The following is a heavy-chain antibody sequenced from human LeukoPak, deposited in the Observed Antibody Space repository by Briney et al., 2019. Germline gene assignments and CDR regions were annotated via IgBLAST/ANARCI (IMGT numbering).Heavy chain of an antibody. CDR1: GYSFTGHF. D-gene: IGHD5-12*01. V-gene: IGHV1-2*02. CDR2: INPNSGAT. Sequence: ASVKVSCKASGYSFTGHFIHWLRQAPGQGLQYVGWINPNSGATNSAQKFQGRVIMTGDTSSGTVYMALTALRPDDTATYFYATAKYTGYDLLYYWGQGTLVAVSS. CDR3: ATAKYTGYDLLYY. J-gene: IGHJ1*01.